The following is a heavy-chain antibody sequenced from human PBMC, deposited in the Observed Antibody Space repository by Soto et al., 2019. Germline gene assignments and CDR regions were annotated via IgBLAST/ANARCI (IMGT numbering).Heavy chain of an antibody. CDR3: ARGRLLRAVNFDF. J-gene: IGHJ4*02. CDR2: IYYSGST. Sequence: SETLSLTCTVTGGSISSYYWSWIRQPPGKGLEWIGYIYYSGSTNYKPSLKSRVTISVDTSKNHFSLLLTSVTAAYTAVYYCARGRLLRAVNFDFWGQGALVTVSS. D-gene: IGHD2-2*01. V-gene: IGHV4-59*12. CDR1: GGSISSYY.